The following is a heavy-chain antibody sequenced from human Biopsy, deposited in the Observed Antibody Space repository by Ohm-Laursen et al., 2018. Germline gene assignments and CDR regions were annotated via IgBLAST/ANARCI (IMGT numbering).Heavy chain of an antibody. CDR1: GGTYSGYY. Sequence: SETLSLTCAVYGGTYSGYYWSWIRQPPGKGLEWIGEVHHDGRANYNPSLKRRVTISGDMSKKRFSLKLSGVTAADTAVYYCARFIVPSLHCSNGVCPIRWFDPRGQGTLVTVFS. CDR3: ARFIVPSLHCSNGVCPIRWFDP. V-gene: IGHV4-34*01. CDR2: VHHDGRA. J-gene: IGHJ5*02. D-gene: IGHD2-2*01.